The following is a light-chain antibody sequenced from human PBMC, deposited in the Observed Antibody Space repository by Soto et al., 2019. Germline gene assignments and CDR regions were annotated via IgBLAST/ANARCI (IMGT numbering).Light chain of an antibody. CDR2: GAS. CDR1: QSVSSSY. V-gene: IGKV3-20*01. CDR3: QPYNNWPPYT. Sequence: EIVLTQSPGTLSLSPEERATLSCRASQSVSSSYLAWYQQKPGQAPRLLIYGASSRATGIPDRFSGSGSGTDFTLTIRRLEPEDFALYYCQPYNNWPPYTFGQGTKVDIK. J-gene: IGKJ2*01.